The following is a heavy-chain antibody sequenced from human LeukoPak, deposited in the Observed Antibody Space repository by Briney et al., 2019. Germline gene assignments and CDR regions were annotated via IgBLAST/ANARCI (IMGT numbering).Heavy chain of an antibody. J-gene: IGHJ4*02. Sequence: GGSLRLSCATSDFSFRSHWMHWVRQAPGKGLVCVSRIIGDGNSISYADSVKGRFTISRDNAKNTLYLQMNSLRVEDTAVYYCARGHVTGSDRHWDYWGQGVLVTVSS. CDR3: ARGHVTGSDRHWDY. D-gene: IGHD3-9*01. CDR2: IIGDGNSI. V-gene: IGHV3-74*01. CDR1: DFSFRSHW.